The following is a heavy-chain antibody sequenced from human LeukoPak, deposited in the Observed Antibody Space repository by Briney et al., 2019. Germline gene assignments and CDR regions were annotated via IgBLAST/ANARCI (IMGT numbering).Heavy chain of an antibody. J-gene: IGHJ4*02. CDR2: IKHDEIEK. CDR1: GFTVSSNY. Sequence: PGGSLRLSCAVSGFTVSSNYMSWVRLAPGKGLEWVANIKHDEIEKYYVDSVKGRFTISRDNAKNSLFLQMNSLRVEDTAIYYCTRVPYGDYWSSDYWGQGTLVTVSS. D-gene: IGHD4-17*01. CDR3: TRVPYGDYWSSDY. V-gene: IGHV3-7*01.